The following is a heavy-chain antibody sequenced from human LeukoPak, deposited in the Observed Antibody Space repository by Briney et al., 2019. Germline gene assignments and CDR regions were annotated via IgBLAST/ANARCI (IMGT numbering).Heavy chain of an antibody. CDR3: TKDITPGGTDV. D-gene: IGHD1-14*01. CDR2: IAWDGGRI. J-gene: IGHJ6*04. CDR1: GLTTRDHA. Sequence: GGSLRLSCAGSGLTTRDHAMHWVRQAPGKGLEWVSGIAWDGGRICYADSVKGRFTVSRDNAKNSLYLQMDSLRGDDTALYYCTKDITPGGTDVWGKGTTVTVSS. V-gene: IGHV3-9*02.